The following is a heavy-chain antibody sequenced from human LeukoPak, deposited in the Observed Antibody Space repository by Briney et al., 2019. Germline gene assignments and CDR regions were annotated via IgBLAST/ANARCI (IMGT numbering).Heavy chain of an antibody. V-gene: IGHV3-23*01. D-gene: IGHD3-10*01. Sequence: GGSLRLSCAASGFTFSSYGMSWVRQAPGKGLEWDSVISGSGDKIYYADSYGDSVKARFTISRDNSKNTLYLQMNSLRAEDTALYYCARLISGSYQLYFDDWGLGTLITVSS. CDR2: ISGSGDKI. CDR3: ARLISGSYQLYFDD. CDR1: GFTFSSYG. J-gene: IGHJ4*02.